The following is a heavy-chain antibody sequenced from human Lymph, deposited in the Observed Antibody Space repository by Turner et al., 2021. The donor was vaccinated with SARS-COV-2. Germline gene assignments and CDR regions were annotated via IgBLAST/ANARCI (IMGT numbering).Heavy chain of an antibody. J-gene: IGHJ5*02. Sequence: EVQLVESGGGLVQPGGSLRLSCAASGFTVSSNYMTWVRQAPGKGLEWVSLIYPGGSTYDADSVKGRFTISRDNSKNTLYLQMNSLRAEDTAVYYCARVYGDYVPWGQGTLVTVSS. CDR2: IYPGGST. V-gene: IGHV3-66*01. D-gene: IGHD4-17*01. CDR1: GFTVSSNY. CDR3: ARVYGDYVP.